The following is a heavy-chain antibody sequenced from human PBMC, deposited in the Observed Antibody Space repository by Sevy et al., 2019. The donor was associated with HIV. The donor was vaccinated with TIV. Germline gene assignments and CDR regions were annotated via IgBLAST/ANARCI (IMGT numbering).Heavy chain of an antibody. CDR1: GDSVSSNSAA. D-gene: IGHD6-19*01. CDR2: TYYRSKWYS. J-gene: IGHJ2*01. CDR3: VRYRSGYYWYLDL. Sequence: SQTLSLTCAISGDSVSSNSAAWTWIRQSPSRGLEWLGRTYYRSKWYSDYADSVKRRLTITPDTSKNQISLQLHSVTPEDTAVYYCVRYRSGYYWYLDLRGRGTLVTVSS. V-gene: IGHV6-1*01.